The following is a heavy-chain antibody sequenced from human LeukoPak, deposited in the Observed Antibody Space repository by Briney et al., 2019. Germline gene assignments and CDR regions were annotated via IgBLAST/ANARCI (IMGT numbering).Heavy chain of an antibody. J-gene: IGHJ6*04. CDR3: AKGHVLLWFGELFPPGHYGMDV. V-gene: IGHV4-34*01. CDR1: GGSFSGYY. CDR2: INHSGST. Sequence: SETLSLTGAVYGGSFSGYYWSWIRQPPGKGLEWIGEINHSGSTNYNPSLKSRVTISVDTSKNQFSLKLSSVTAADTAVYYCAKGHVLLWFGELFPPGHYGMDVWSKGTTVTVSS. D-gene: IGHD3-10*01.